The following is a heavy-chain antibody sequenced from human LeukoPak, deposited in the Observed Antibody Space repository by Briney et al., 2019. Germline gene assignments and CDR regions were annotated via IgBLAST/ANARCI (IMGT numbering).Heavy chain of an antibody. J-gene: IGHJ4*02. CDR1: GFTVSSDY. D-gene: IGHD3-10*01. V-gene: IGHV3-53*01. CDR3: AKGHYYGSGSLDY. Sequence: GGSLRLSCAASGFTVSSDYMSWVRQAPGKGLQWVSVIYSGGSTYYADSVKGRFTISRDNSKNTLYVQMNSLRAEDTAVYYCAKGHYYGSGSLDYWGQGTLVTVSS. CDR2: IYSGGST.